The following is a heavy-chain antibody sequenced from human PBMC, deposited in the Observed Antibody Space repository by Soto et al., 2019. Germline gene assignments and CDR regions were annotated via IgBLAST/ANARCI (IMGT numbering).Heavy chain of an antibody. J-gene: IGHJ4*02. CDR2: ISYDGSNK. CDR3: AKDFDYGDYVDY. Sequence: QVQLVESGGGVVQPGRSLRLSCAASGISFRSYGMHWVRQAPGKGLEWVAIISYDGSNKYYADSVKGRFIVSRDNSKNTLYLQMNSLRAEDTAVYYCAKDFDYGDYVDYWGQGTLVTVSS. V-gene: IGHV3-30*18. CDR1: GISFRSYG. D-gene: IGHD4-17*01.